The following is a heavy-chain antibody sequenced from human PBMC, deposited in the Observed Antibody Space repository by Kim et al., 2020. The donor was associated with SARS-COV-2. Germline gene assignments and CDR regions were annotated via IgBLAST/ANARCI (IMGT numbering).Heavy chain of an antibody. J-gene: IGHJ6*03. CDR1: GFTFDDYA. Sequence: GGSLRLSCAASGFTFDDYAMHWVRQAPGKGLEWVSGISWNSGSIGYADSVKGRFTISRDNAKNSLYLQMNSLRAEDTALYYCAKDSGGNHYYYYYYMDVWGKGTTVTVSS. CDR2: ISWNSGSI. CDR3: AKDSGGNHYYYYYYMDV. V-gene: IGHV3-9*01. D-gene: IGHD2-15*01.